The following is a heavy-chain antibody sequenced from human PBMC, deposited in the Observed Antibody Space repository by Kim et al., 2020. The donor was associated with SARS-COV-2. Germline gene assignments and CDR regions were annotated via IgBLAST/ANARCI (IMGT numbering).Heavy chain of an antibody. CDR3: AKHYGDNGHYFEN. Sequence: GGSLRLSCAASKFPFNTYAMTWVRQTPGQGLEWISYINGSGTTIYYADSVKGRFTISRDNSENSLFLQMNNLRDEDTAVYYCAKHYGDNGHYFENWGQGTLVTVSS. D-gene: IGHD4-17*01. V-gene: IGHV3-48*02. CDR2: INGSGTTI. CDR1: KFPFNTYA. J-gene: IGHJ4*02.